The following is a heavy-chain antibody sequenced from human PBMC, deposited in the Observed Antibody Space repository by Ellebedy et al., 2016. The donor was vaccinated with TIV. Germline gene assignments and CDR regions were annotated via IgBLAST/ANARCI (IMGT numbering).Heavy chain of an antibody. D-gene: IGHD3/OR15-3a*01. J-gene: IGHJ4*02. CDR3: ARRSTDFAFDS. CDR1: GFTFNTYA. Sequence: PGGSLRLSCADSGFTFNTYAMSWVRQAPGKGLEWVSHFSGSGVTTYYADSVRGRFSISRDNSKNTLFLQMSSLRAEETAVYFCARRSTDFAFDSWGQGTLVTVSS. CDR2: FSGSGVTT. V-gene: IGHV3-23*01.